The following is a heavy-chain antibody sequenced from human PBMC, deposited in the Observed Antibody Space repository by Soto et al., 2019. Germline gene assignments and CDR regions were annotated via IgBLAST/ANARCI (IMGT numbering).Heavy chain of an antibody. CDR3: SRTGYSSSWDDAFDI. Sequence: EVQLVEYGGGLVRPGGSLRLSCAASGFSFSSFNMNWVRQAPGKGLEWVSSISGSTTYMFYADSVRGRFTISRDNAEDSLYLQMNSLTAEDTAVYYCSRTGYSSSWDDAFDIWGQGTIVTVSS. D-gene: IGHD6-13*01. CDR2: ISGSTTYM. V-gene: IGHV3-21*01. J-gene: IGHJ3*02. CDR1: GFSFSSFN.